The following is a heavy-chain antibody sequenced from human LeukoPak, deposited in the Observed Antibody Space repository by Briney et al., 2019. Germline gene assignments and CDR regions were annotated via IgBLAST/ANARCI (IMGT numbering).Heavy chain of an antibody. CDR1: GGSFSGYY. D-gene: IGHD3-9*01. CDR2: INHSGST. V-gene: IGHV4-34*01. Sequence: SETLSLTCAVYGGSFSGYYWSWIRQPPGKGLEWIGEINHSGSTNYNPSLKSRVTISVDTSKNRFSLKLSSVTAADTAVYYCARSVYDISSYYYGMDVWGQGTTVTVSS. J-gene: IGHJ6*02. CDR3: ARSVYDISSYYYGMDV.